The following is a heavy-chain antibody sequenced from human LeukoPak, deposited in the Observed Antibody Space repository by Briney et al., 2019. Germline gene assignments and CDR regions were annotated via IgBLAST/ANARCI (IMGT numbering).Heavy chain of an antibody. D-gene: IGHD3-3*01. CDR2: IYYSGST. CDR1: GGSISSSSYY. CDR3: ARRYDFWSGQVRAFDI. Sequence: PSETLSLTCTVSGGSISSSSYYWGWIRRPPGKGLEWIGSIYYSGSTYYNPSLKSRVTISVDTSKNQFSLKLSSVTAADTAVYYCARRYDFWSGQVRAFDIWGQGTMVSVSS. V-gene: IGHV4-39*01. J-gene: IGHJ3*02.